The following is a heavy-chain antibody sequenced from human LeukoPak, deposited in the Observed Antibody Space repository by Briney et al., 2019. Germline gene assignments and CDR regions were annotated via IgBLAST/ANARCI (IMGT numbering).Heavy chain of an antibody. V-gene: IGHV1-8*03. Sequence: GASVKVSCKASGYTFTSYDINWVRQATGQGLEWMGWMNPNSGNTGYAQKFQGRVTITRNTSISTAYMELSSLRSEDTAVYYCARLLPPYSNSVVNWFDPWGQGTLVTVSS. J-gene: IGHJ5*02. CDR2: MNPNSGNT. CDR1: GYTFTSYD. D-gene: IGHD6-13*01. CDR3: ARLLPPYSNSVVNWFDP.